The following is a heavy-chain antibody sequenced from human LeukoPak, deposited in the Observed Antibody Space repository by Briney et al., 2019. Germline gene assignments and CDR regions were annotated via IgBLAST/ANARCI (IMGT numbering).Heavy chain of an antibody. CDR3: ARDINGYYYDSHGYYPTDL. V-gene: IGHV1-18*01. J-gene: IGHJ5*02. CDR2: ISVYNGNT. D-gene: IGHD3-22*01. Sequence: ASVKVSCKASGYIFTSYGISWVRQAPGQGLEWMGRISVYNGNTNYPQRLQSRVTMTTDTSTTTAYMELRSLRSDDTAVYYCARDINGYYYDSHGYYPTDLWGQGTLVTVSS. CDR1: GYIFTSYG.